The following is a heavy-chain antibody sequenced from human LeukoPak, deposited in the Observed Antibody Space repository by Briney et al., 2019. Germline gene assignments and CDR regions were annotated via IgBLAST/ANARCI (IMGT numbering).Heavy chain of an antibody. CDR2: IYDRGSS. CDR3: ARGGWDSSSSGLFDL. D-gene: IGHD6-6*01. Sequence: KPSETLSLTCTVSGGSISSYYWSWIRQSPGKGLEWIGYIYDRGSSNYNPSLKSRVTMSVDTSKNQFSLKLSSVTTADTAVYYCARGGWDSSSSGLFDLSGRGTLVTVSS. CDR1: GGSISSYY. V-gene: IGHV4-59*01. J-gene: IGHJ2*01.